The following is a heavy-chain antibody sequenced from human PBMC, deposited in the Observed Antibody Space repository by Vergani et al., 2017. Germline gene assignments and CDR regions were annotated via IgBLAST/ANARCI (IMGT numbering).Heavy chain of an antibody. V-gene: IGHV1-69*02. CDR3: ARVAPSNSEVTPTAFDV. J-gene: IGHJ3*01. D-gene: IGHD1-1*01. Sequence: QVQLVQSGAEVKKPGSSVKVSCKASVGTFSSYTINWVRQAPGQGLVWMGRIIPILGIANYAQKFQGRVTITADKSTSTAYMELRSLRSDDTAVYFCARVAPSNSEVTPTAFDVWGQGTMVTVSS. CDR2: IIPILGIA. CDR1: VGTFSSYT.